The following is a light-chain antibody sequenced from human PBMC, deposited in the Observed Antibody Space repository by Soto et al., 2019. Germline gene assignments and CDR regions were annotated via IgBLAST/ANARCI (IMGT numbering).Light chain of an antibody. J-gene: IGLJ1*01. CDR3: QSYGTSLSGLYV. V-gene: IGLV1-40*01. CDR1: SSNIGAGRD. Sequence: QSVLTQPPSVSGAPGQRVIISCTGSSSNIGAGRDVHWYRQFLGEAPKFLISDSNHRPSGVPDRFSVSKSGASASLAITGLRPEDEGDYFCQSYGTSLSGLYVFGTGTKLTVL. CDR2: DSN.